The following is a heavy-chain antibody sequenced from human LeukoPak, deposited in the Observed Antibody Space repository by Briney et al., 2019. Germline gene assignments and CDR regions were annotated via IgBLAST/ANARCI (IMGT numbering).Heavy chain of an antibody. D-gene: IGHD1-1*01. CDR1: GFTFSDYE. V-gene: IGHV3-74*01. Sequence: GGSLRLSCTTSGFTFSDYEMNWVRQAPGKGLVWVSRINNDGTATFFADSVKGRFTISRDNAKNTLYLQMDSLRAEDTAMYYCAREILEPGKTHEYWGQGTLVTVSS. CDR3: AREILEPGKTHEY. J-gene: IGHJ4*02. CDR2: INNDGTAT.